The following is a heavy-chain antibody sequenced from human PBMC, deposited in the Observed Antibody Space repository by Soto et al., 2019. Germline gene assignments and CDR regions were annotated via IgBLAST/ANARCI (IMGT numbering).Heavy chain of an antibody. CDR1: GGSFSGYS. CDR3: ARDKITGLFDY. J-gene: IGHJ4*02. CDR2: INHSGST. D-gene: IGHD2-8*02. Sequence: SETLSLTCAVYGGSFSGYSWTWLRQPPGTGLERIGEINHSGSTNYNPSLKSRVTISVDTSKNQFSLKLTSVTAADTAVYYCARDKITGLFDYWGQGTLVTVS. V-gene: IGHV4-34*01.